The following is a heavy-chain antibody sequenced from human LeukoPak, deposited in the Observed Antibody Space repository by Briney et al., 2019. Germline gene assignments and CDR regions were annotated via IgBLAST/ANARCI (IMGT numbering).Heavy chain of an antibody. CDR1: GFTFSNHA. V-gene: IGHV3-23*01. Sequence: GGSLRLSCAASGFTFSNHAMGWVRQAPGKGLEWVSGISGNGGTIYYADSVRGRITVSRDNSKSTLYLQMNSLGAEDTAVYYCAKFVTATKSFDYWGQGTLVTVSS. CDR2: ISGNGGTI. CDR3: AKFVTATKSFDY. J-gene: IGHJ4*02. D-gene: IGHD2-21*02.